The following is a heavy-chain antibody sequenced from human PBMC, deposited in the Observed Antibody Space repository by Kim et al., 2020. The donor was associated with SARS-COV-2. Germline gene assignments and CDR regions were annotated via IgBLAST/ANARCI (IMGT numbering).Heavy chain of an antibody. CDR3: ARPCPPGDCWSGSDAFDI. Sequence: SETLSLTCTVSGGSISSSSYYWGWIRQPPGKGLEWIGSIYYSGSTYYNPSLKSRVTISVDTSKNQFSLKLSSVTAADTAVYYCARPCPPGDCWSGSDAFDIWGQGTMVTVSS. D-gene: IGHD2-21*02. V-gene: IGHV4-39*01. CDR2: IYYSGST. J-gene: IGHJ3*02. CDR1: GGSISSSSYY.